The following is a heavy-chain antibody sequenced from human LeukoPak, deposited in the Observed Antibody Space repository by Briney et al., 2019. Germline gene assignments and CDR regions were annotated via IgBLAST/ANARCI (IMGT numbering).Heavy chain of an antibody. V-gene: IGHV3-9*03. CDR2: ISWNSGSI. D-gene: IGHD1-1*01. CDR1: GFTFDDYA. Sequence: QTGGSLRLSCAASGFTFDDYAMHWVRHAPGKGLECVSGISWNSGSIGYADSVKGRFTISRDNAKNSLYLQMNSLRAEDMALYYCAKDTRNWKGGWFQHWGQGTLVTVSS. J-gene: IGHJ1*01. CDR3: AKDTRNWKGGWFQH.